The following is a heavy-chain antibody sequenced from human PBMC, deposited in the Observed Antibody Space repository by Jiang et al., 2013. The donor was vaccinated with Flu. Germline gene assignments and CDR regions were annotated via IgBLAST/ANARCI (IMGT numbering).Heavy chain of an antibody. J-gene: IGHJ4*02. CDR3: ARLSSGSGWTSFDY. CDR2: IYPGDSDT. Sequence: MGIIYPGDSDTRYSPSFQGQVTISADKSISTAYLQWSSLKASDTAMYYCARLSSGSGWTSFDYWGQGTLVTVSS. V-gene: IGHV5-51*01. D-gene: IGHD6-19*01.